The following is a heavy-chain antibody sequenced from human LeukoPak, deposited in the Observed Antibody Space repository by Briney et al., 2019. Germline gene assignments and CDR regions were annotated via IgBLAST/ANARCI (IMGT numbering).Heavy chain of an antibody. Sequence: ASVKVSCKASGYTFTGYYMHWVRQAPGQGLEWMGWINPNSGGTNYAQKFQGRVTMTRDTSISTAYMELSRLRSDDTAVYYCARPPSYDFWSGYYSYPWFDTWGQGTLVTVSS. V-gene: IGHV1-2*02. CDR1: GYTFTGYY. CDR3: ARPPSYDFWSGYYSYPWFDT. CDR2: INPNSGGT. D-gene: IGHD3-3*01. J-gene: IGHJ5*02.